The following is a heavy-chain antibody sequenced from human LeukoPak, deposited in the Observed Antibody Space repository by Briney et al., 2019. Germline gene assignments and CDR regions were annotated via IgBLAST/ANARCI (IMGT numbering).Heavy chain of an antibody. J-gene: IGHJ6*03. D-gene: IGHD1-1*01. CDR3: ARLYQQSKWKYYYYYMDV. Sequence: SETLSLTCAVSGASISSYYWSWIRQPPGRGLEWIGYVFDSGSTNYNPSLKSRVTISVDTSTKQFSLRLSSVTAAGTAVYYCARLYQQSKWKYYYYYMDVWGKGTAVTVSS. CDR1: GASISSYY. CDR2: VFDSGST. V-gene: IGHV4-59*01.